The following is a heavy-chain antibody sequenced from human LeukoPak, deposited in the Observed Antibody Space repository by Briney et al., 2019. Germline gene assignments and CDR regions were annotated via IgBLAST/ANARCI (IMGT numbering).Heavy chain of an antibody. CDR3: AQGGSPGAFDY. D-gene: IGHD1-26*01. CDR1: GFTFSGYW. CDR2: INGDGSST. V-gene: IGHV3-74*01. Sequence: GGSLRLSCAASGFTFSGYWMHWVRQAPGKRLVWVSRINGDGSSTKYADSVKGRFTISRDNAKNTLYLQMNSLRAEDMAVYYCAQGGSPGAFDYWGQGTLVTVSS. J-gene: IGHJ4*02.